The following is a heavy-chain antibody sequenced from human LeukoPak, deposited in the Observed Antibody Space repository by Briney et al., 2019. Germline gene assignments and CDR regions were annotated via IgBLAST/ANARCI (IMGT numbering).Heavy chain of an antibody. CDR3: ASYSIYGSGSYYPP. J-gene: IGHJ5*02. Sequence: SETVSLTCTVSGDSIRSYYWSWIRQPPGKGLEWIGYIYYSGSTNSNPSLRSRVAISVDTSKNQFSLKVTSVTAADTAVYYCASYSIYGSGSYYPPWGQGTLVTVSS. D-gene: IGHD3-10*01. V-gene: IGHV4-59*01. CDR1: GDSIRSYY. CDR2: IYYSGST.